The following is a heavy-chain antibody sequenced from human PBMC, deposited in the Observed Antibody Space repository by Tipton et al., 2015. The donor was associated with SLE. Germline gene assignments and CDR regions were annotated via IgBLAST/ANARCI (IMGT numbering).Heavy chain of an antibody. V-gene: IGHV4-61*01. CDR2: IYYSGST. Sequence: TLSLTCTVSGGSISSTTYYWSWIRQPPGKGPEWIGYIYYSGSTNYSPSLKSRVTISVDTAKNQFSLKLTSVTAADTAVYYCARDVAAEFDYWGRGTLVTVSS. CDR1: GGSISSTTYY. J-gene: IGHJ4*02. D-gene: IGHD6-13*01. CDR3: ARDVAAEFDY.